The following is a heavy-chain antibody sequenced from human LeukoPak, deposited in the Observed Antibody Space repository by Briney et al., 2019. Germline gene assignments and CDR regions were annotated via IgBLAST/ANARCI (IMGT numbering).Heavy chain of an antibody. V-gene: IGHV4-39*01. CDR3: ARHSQWVAAAGGTGWFDP. CDR1: GGSISSSSYY. CDR2: IYYSGST. J-gene: IGHJ5*02. Sequence: RSSETLSLTCTVSGGSISSSSYYWGWIRQPPGKGLEWIGSIYYSGSTYYNPSLKSRVTISVDTSKNQFSLKLSSVTAADTAVYYCARHSQWVAAAGGTGWFDPWGQGTLVTVSS. D-gene: IGHD6-13*01.